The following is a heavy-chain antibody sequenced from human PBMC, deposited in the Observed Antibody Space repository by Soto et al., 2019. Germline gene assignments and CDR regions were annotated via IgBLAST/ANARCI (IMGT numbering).Heavy chain of an antibody. D-gene: IGHD6-13*01. CDR2: IYYSGST. V-gene: IGHV4-59*01. Sequence: RSLTCTVSGGSISSYYWSWIRQPPGKGLEWIGYIYYSGSTNYNPSLKSRVTISVDTSKNQFSLKLSSVTAADTAVYYCARVVHSSSHFYYYGMDVWGQGTTVTVSS. CDR3: ARVVHSSSHFYYYGMDV. CDR1: GGSISSYY. J-gene: IGHJ6*02.